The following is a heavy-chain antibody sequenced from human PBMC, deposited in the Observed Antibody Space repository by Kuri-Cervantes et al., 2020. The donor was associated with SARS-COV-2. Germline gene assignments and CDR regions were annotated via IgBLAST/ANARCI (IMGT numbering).Heavy chain of an antibody. V-gene: IGHV1-24*01. D-gene: IGHD3-22*01. CDR3: VRFRYYDSIRNASDI. J-gene: IGHJ3*02. CDR1: GYTLTELS. CDR2: FDPEDGET. Sequence: ASVKVSCKVSGYTLTELSMHWVRQAPGKGLEWMGGFDPEDGETIYAQKFQGRVTMTRDTSIGTAYMELNRLRSDDSAVYYCVRFRYYDSIRNASDIWGQGTMVTVSS.